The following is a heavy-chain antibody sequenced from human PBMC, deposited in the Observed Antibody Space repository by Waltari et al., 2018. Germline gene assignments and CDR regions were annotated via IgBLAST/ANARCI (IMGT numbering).Heavy chain of an antibody. Sequence: EVQLVESGGVVVQPGGSLRLSCAASGFTFDDYAMHWVRQAPGKGLEWVSLISWDGGSTYYADSVKGRFTISRDNSKNSLYLQMNSLRAEDTALYYCARVHGTPVGELVPAFDIWGQGTMVTVSS. CDR2: ISWDGGST. V-gene: IGHV3-43D*04. D-gene: IGHD6-6*01. CDR1: GFTFDDYA. J-gene: IGHJ3*02. CDR3: ARVHGTPVGELVPAFDI.